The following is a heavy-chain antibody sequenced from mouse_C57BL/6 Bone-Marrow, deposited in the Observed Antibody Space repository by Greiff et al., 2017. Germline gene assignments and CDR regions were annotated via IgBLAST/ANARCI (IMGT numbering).Heavy chain of an antibody. Sequence: EVHLVESEGGLVQPGSSMKLSCTASGFTFSDYYMAWVRQVPEKGLEWVANINYDGSSTYYLDSLKSRFIISRDNAKNILYLQMSSLKSEDTATYYCARGQLRSYAMDYWGQGTSVTVSS. CDR3: ARGQLRSYAMDY. D-gene: IGHD3-2*02. V-gene: IGHV5-16*01. J-gene: IGHJ4*01. CDR2: INYDGSST. CDR1: GFTFSDYY.